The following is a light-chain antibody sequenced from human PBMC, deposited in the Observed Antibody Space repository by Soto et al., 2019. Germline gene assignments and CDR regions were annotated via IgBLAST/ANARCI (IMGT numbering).Light chain of an antibody. CDR3: QSYDTSLRAYV. J-gene: IGLJ1*01. CDR1: TSNIGADYH. CDR2: GNP. Sequence: QSVLTQPPSVSGAPGQRVTIFCTGSTSNIGADYHVHWYRRLPGTAPRLLIYGNPNRPSGVPGRFSGSKSGTSASLAITGLQAEDEGNYYCQSYDTSLRAYVFGTGTKVTVL. V-gene: IGLV1-40*01.